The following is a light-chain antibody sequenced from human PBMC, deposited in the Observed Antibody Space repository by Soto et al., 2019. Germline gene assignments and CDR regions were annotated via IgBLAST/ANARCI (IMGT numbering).Light chain of an antibody. CDR1: SPNVGSNA. Sequence: QSVLTQPPSASGTPGQGVTISCSGSSPNVGSNAVNWYQQLPGTAPKLLIFYNNQRPSGVPDRFSGSKSGTSASLAISGLLSEDEAEYYCAVWDDSLNGNYVFGTGTKVTVL. V-gene: IGLV1-44*01. J-gene: IGLJ1*01. CDR3: AVWDDSLNGNYV. CDR2: YNN.